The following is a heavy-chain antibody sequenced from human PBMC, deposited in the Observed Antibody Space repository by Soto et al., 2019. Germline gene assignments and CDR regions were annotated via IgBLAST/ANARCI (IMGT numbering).Heavy chain of an antibody. V-gene: IGHV3-48*01. D-gene: IGHD3-22*01. CDR3: ARDDYPYYDDSSGYHFDY. CDR2: ISDSSSTI. Sequence: GGSLRLSCAASGFTFNTYNMNWVRQAPGKGLEWVSYISDSSSTIHYADSVKGRSTISRDNAKNSLYLQMNSLRAEDTAVYYCARDDYPYYDDSSGYHFDYWGQGALVTVSS. J-gene: IGHJ4*02. CDR1: GFTFNTYN.